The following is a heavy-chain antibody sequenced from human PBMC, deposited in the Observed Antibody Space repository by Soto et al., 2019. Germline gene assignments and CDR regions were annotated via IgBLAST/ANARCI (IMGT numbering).Heavy chain of an antibody. CDR2: ISYDGSNK. J-gene: IGHJ4*02. CDR3: AKSGSSSWYGGPSSYFDY. V-gene: IGHV3-30*18. D-gene: IGHD6-13*01. Sequence: PGGSLRLSCAASGFTFSSYGMHWVRQAPGKGLEWVAVISYDGSNKYYADSVKGRFTISRDNSKNTLYLQMNSLRAEDTAVYYCAKSGSSSWYGGPSSYFDYWGQGTLVTVSS. CDR1: GFTFSSYG.